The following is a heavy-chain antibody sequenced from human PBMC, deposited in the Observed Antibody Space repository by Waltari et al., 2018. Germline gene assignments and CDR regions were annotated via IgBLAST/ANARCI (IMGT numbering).Heavy chain of an antibody. CDR1: GYSFTNYA. D-gene: IGHD2-2*01. V-gene: IGHV7-4-1*02. J-gene: IGHJ5*02. CDR3: AREVVPPARVVVNWFDP. Sequence: QVQLVQSGSELKKPGASVKVSCKASGYSFTNYAINWIRQAPGQGLELVGWINTNTRNPVYVQGFTGRFVFSLDTSVNTAYLQINSLKAEDTAVYFCAREVVPPARVVVNWFDPWGQGTLVTVSS. CDR2: INTNTRNP.